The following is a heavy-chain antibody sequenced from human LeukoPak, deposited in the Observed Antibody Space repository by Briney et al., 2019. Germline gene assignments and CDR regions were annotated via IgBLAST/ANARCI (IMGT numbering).Heavy chain of an antibody. CDR1: GFTFSSYA. V-gene: IGHV3-23*01. J-gene: IGHJ3*02. D-gene: IGHD3-22*01. Sequence: GGSLRLSCAASGFTFSSYAMSWVRQAPGKGLEWVSAISGSGGSTYYADSVKGRFTISGDNSKNTLYLQMNSLRAEDTAVYYCAKGDTMIVVVVGAFDIWGQGTMVTVSS. CDR3: AKGDTMIVVVVGAFDI. CDR2: ISGSGGST.